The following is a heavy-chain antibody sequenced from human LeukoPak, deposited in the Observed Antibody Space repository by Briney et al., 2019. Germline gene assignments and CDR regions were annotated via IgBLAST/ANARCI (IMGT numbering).Heavy chain of an antibody. J-gene: IGHJ4*02. D-gene: IGHD2-2*01. V-gene: IGHV4-59*01. CDR1: GVSIDSYY. Sequence: SETLSLTCSVSGVSIDSYYWSWLGQPPGKGLEWFGYIYYTGSTEYHPSLKSRVTISLATSTNQISPKLTSVTPADTAVYYFARVYQSAEYYFDYWGQGNLVSVSS. CDR3: ARVYQSAEYYFDY. CDR2: IYYTGST.